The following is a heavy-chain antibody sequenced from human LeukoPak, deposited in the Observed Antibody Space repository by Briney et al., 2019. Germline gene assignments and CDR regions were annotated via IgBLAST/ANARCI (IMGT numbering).Heavy chain of an antibody. D-gene: IGHD2-2*01. CDR2: IYYSGST. CDR1: GGSISSGDYY. J-gene: IGHJ5*02. Sequence: SSETLSLTCTVSGGSISSGDYYWSWIRQPPGKGLEWIGYIYYSGSTYYNPSLKSRVTISVDTSKNQFSLKLSSVTAADTAVYYCARGLVVVPAATSLWFDPWGQGTLVTASS. CDR3: ARGLVVVPAATSLWFDP. V-gene: IGHV4-30-4*01.